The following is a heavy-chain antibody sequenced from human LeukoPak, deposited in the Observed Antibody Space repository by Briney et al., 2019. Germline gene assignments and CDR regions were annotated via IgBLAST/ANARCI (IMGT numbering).Heavy chain of an antibody. J-gene: IGHJ4*02. Sequence: PGGSLRLSCAASGFTFDDYAMHWVRQAPGKGLEWVSGISWNSGSIGYADSVKGRFTISRDYAKNSLYLQMNSLRAEDTALYYCAKGGIAAAGTYYFDYWGQGTLVTVSS. D-gene: IGHD6-13*01. CDR3: AKGGIAAAGTYYFDY. CDR1: GFTFDDYA. V-gene: IGHV3-9*01. CDR2: ISWNSGSI.